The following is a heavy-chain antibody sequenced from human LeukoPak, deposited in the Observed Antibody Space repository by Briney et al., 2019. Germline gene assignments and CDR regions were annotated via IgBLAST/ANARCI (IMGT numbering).Heavy chain of an antibody. CDR2: ISAYNGNT. CDR1: GFTFTAYY. D-gene: IGHD6-13*01. Sequence: ASVKVSCKASGFTFTAYYMHWVRQAPGQGLEWMGWISAYNGNTNYSQKLQGRVTMTTDTSTTTAYMELKSLRSDDTAVYYCTRGGPDIEAGAWGAWFDPWGQGTLVTVSS. J-gene: IGHJ5*02. CDR3: TRGGPDIEAGAWGAWFDP. V-gene: IGHV1-18*04.